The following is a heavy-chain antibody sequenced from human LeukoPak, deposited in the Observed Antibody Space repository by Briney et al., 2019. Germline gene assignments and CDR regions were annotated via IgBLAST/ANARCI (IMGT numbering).Heavy chain of an antibody. J-gene: IGHJ4*02. D-gene: IGHD2-2*01. Sequence: GGSLRLSCAVSGFTFSSYAISWVRQAPGTGLQWVSAISGSGYNTYYADSVKGRFTISRDNSKSTLYLQMDSLRAEDTAVYYCARDAYRTSASCRRDFDSWGQGTLVTVSS. V-gene: IGHV3-23*01. CDR3: ARDAYRTSASCRRDFDS. CDR1: GFTFSSYA. CDR2: ISGSGYNT.